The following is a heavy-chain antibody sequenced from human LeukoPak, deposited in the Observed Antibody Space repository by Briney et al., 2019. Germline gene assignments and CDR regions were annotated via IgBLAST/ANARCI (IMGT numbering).Heavy chain of an antibody. V-gene: IGHV1-46*01. D-gene: IGHD5-24*01. Sequence: ASVKVSCKASGYTFTSYYMHWVRQAPGQGLEWMGIINPSGGSTSYAQKFQGRVTMTRDTSTSTVYMELSSLRSEDTAVYYCARSPPDGYNQPGGFDPWGQGTLVTVSS. CDR2: INPSGGST. CDR1: GYTFTSYY. CDR3: ARSPPDGYNQPGGFDP. J-gene: IGHJ5*02.